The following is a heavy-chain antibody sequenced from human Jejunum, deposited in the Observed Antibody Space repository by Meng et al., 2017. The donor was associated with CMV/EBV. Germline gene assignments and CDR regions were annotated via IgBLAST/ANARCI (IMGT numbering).Heavy chain of an antibody. Sequence: QVPLQESGPGLVRPSETRSLTCTVSGDSISNYFWSWIRQPAGKKLEWIGRISPSGNINYIPSLKGRVTMSLDTSNNQIFLNLTSVTAADTALYYCARGESRGYYYFDYWGQGILVTVSS. CDR1: GDSISNYF. CDR2: ISPSGNI. V-gene: IGHV4-4*07. CDR3: ARGESRGYYYFDY. D-gene: IGHD3-22*01. J-gene: IGHJ4*02.